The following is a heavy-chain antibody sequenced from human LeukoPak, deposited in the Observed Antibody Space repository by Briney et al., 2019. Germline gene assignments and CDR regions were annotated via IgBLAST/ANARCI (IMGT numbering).Heavy chain of an antibody. CDR3: AKGGGSSWYYFDY. D-gene: IGHD6-13*01. V-gene: IGHV3-23*01. CDR1: GFTFSSYA. CDR2: ISGSGGST. Sequence: PRGSLRLSCAASGFTFSSYAMSWVRQAPGKGLEWVSAISGSGGSTYYADSVKGRFTISRDNSKNTLYLQMNSLRAEDTAVYYCAKGGGSSWYYFDYWGQGTLVTVSS. J-gene: IGHJ4*02.